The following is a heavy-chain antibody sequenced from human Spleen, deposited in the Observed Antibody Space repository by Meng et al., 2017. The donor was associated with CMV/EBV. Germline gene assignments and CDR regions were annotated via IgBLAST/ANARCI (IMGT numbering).Heavy chain of an antibody. Sequence: GESLKISCAASGFTFSSYAMHWVRQAPGKGLEWVAVISYDGSNNYYADSVKGRFTIYRDNSKNTLYLQMNSLKAEDTAVYYCASSAVIRMFGSPGYWGQGTLVTVSS. CDR2: ISYDGSNN. V-gene: IGHV3-30*04. CDR3: ASSAVIRMFGSPGY. D-gene: IGHD3-3*01. J-gene: IGHJ4*02. CDR1: GFTFSSYA.